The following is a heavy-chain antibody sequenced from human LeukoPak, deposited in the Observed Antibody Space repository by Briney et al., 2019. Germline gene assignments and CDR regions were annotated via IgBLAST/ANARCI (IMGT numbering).Heavy chain of an antibody. Sequence: GESLKISCKGSGYSFTSCWIGWVRQMPGKGLEWMGIIYPGGSDTRYSPSFQGQVTISADKSISTAYLQWSSLKASDTAMYYCARRDCSGGSCYSRAYYFDYWGQGTLVTVSS. J-gene: IGHJ4*02. D-gene: IGHD2-15*01. CDR2: IYPGGSDT. CDR3: ARRDCSGGSCYSRAYYFDY. V-gene: IGHV5-51*01. CDR1: GYSFTSCW.